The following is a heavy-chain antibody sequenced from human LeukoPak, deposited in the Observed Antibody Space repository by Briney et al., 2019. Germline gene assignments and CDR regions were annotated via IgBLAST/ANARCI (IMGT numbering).Heavy chain of an antibody. D-gene: IGHD3-10*01. CDR2: IYHSGST. J-gene: IGHJ5*02. CDR1: GYSISSGYY. Sequence: SGTLSLTCTVSGYSISSGYYWGWIRQPPGKGLEWIGSIYHSGSTYYNPSLKSRVTISVDTSKKQFSLNLRSVTAADTAVYYCVRGPYGSSISNWFDPWGQGLLVTVSS. CDR3: VRGPYGSSISNWFDP. V-gene: IGHV4-38-2*02.